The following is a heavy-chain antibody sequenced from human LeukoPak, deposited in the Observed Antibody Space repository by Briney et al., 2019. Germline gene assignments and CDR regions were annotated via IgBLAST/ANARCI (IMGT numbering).Heavy chain of an antibody. CDR3: ARGEQWLVGGYNWFDP. J-gene: IGHJ5*02. D-gene: IGHD6-19*01. Sequence: ASVKVSCKASGYTFTSYGISWVRQAPGQGLEWMGWISAYNGNTNYAQKLQGRVTMTRDTSISTAYMELSRLRSDDTAVYYCARGEQWLVGGYNWFDPWGQGTLVTVSS. CDR1: GYTFTSYG. V-gene: IGHV1-18*01. CDR2: ISAYNGNT.